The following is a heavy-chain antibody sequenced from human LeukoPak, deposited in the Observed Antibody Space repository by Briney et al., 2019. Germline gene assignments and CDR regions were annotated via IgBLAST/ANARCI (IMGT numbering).Heavy chain of an antibody. CDR2: IAPTDSYT. J-gene: IGHJ4*02. D-gene: IGHD3-10*01. CDR1: GYSFTSYW. Sequence: GESLQISCQGSGYSFTSYWITWVRQMPGKGLEWMGMIAPTDSYTNYSPSFQGHVTISVDKSISTAYLQWSSLKASDTAMYFCASGSGTYSPDYWGQGTLVTVSS. CDR3: ASGSGTYSPDY. V-gene: IGHV5-10-1*01.